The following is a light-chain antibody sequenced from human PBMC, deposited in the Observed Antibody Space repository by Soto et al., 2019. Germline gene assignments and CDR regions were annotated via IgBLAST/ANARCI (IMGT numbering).Light chain of an antibody. CDR3: SSYTSTSTLYV. J-gene: IGLJ1*01. CDR1: SSDVGGYNY. V-gene: IGLV2-14*03. CDR2: DVS. Sequence: QSALTQPASVSGSPGQSITISCTGTSSDVGGYNYVSWFQQYPGDVPKLIISDVSNRPSGISSRFSGSKSGNTASLTISGLQAEDEADYYCSSYTSTSTLYVLGTGTKLTVL.